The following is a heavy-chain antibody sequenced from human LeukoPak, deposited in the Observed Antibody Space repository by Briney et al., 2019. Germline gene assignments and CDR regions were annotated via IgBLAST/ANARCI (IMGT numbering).Heavy chain of an antibody. V-gene: IGHV1-2*02. D-gene: IGHD2-15*01. CDR3: AGEYCSGGSCGQGFDY. Sequence: ASVTLTFTAAGYTCTDYYMRWVRLAPGQGLEWMGWINPNSGDTSQAPNFQGRVTLTRDTSISTAYMELSSLRSDDSAVYYCAGEYCSGGSCGQGFDYWAQRPVHTVSS. CDR1: GYTCTDYY. CDR2: INPNSGDT. J-gene: IGHJ4*02.